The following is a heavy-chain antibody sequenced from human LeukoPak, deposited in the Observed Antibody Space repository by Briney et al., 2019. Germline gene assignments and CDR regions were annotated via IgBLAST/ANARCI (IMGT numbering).Heavy chain of an antibody. CDR2: INQSGST. Sequence: SETLSLTCAVYGGSFSGYYWSWIRQPPGKGLEWIGEINQSGSTNYNPSLKSRVTISVDTSKNQFSLKLSSVTAADTAVYYCARGRVGANWFDPWGQGTLVTVSS. J-gene: IGHJ5*02. V-gene: IGHV4-34*01. CDR1: GGSFSGYY. CDR3: ARGRVGANWFDP. D-gene: IGHD1-26*01.